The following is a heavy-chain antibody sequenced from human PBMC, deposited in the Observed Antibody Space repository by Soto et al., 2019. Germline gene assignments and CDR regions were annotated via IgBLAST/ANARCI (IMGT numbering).Heavy chain of an antibody. CDR1: GYSFTSYW. CDR2: IYPHDSDI. V-gene: IGHV5-51*01. J-gene: IGHJ5*02. CDR3: ARAGRASGRWFDR. Sequence: PGESLKISCKGSGYSFTSYWIGWVRQMPGEGLEWMGIIYPHDSDIRYSPSFQGQVTISADKSINTAYLQWSSLQTSDTAMYYCARAGRASGRWFDRWGQGTLVTVSS.